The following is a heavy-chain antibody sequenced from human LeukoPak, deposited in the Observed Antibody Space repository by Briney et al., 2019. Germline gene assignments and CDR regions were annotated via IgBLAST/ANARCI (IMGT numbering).Heavy chain of an antibody. Sequence: GGSLRLSCAAAGFTFSSYGMHWVRQAPGKGLEWVSVIYSGGTTYYANSVKGRFTISRDSSKNTMYLQMNSLRVEDTAMYYCGRDVGPWGQGTLVTVSS. J-gene: IGHJ5*02. CDR2: IYSGGTT. CDR1: GFTFSSYG. CDR3: GRDVGP. V-gene: IGHV3-53*01.